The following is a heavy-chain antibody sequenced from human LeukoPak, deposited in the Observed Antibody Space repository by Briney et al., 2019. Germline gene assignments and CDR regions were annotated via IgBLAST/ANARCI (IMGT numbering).Heavy chain of an antibody. J-gene: IGHJ5*02. Sequence: GGSLRFSCAASGFSFNYYAMHWVRQAPGKGLEWVANIKQDGSEKYYVDSVKGRFTISRDNAKNSLYLQMNSLRAEDTAVYYCARVYGYYYDIGSRGWFDPWGQGTWPPSPQ. V-gene: IGHV3-7*01. CDR2: IKQDGSEK. CDR1: GFSFNYYA. CDR3: ARVYGYYYDIGSRGWFDP. D-gene: IGHD3-22*01.